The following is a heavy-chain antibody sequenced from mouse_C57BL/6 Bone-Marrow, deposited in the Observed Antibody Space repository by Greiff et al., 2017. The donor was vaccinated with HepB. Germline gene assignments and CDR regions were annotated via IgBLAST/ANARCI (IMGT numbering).Heavy chain of an antibody. Sequence: EVKLVESGGGLVQSGRSLRLSCATSGFTFSDFYMEWVRQAPGKGLEWIAASRNKANDYTTEYSASVKGRFIVSRDTSQSILYLQMNALRAEDTAIYYCARDAALGHWFAYWGQGTLVTVSA. J-gene: IGHJ3*01. D-gene: IGHD4-1*01. CDR3: ARDAALGHWFAY. V-gene: IGHV7-1*01. CDR2: SRNKANDYTT. CDR1: GFTFSDFY.